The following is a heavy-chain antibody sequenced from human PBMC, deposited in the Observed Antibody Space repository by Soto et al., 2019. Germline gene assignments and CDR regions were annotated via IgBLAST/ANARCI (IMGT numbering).Heavy chain of an antibody. Sequence: EVQLVQSGGGVVQPGESLRLSCAASGFSFSSYWMSWVRQAPGKGLEWLASIKQDGSEEYSADSVKGGFTISRDSAKTSLYLQMNSLGAEDTAVYYCARDFDRTPGIYWGQGTLVTVSS. CDR1: GFSFSSYW. V-gene: IGHV3-7*04. CDR2: IKQDGSEE. D-gene: IGHD3-9*01. CDR3: ARDFDRTPGIY. J-gene: IGHJ4*02.